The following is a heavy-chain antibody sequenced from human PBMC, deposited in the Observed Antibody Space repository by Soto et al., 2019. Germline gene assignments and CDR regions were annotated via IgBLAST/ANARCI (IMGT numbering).Heavy chain of an antibody. CDR1: ELTLTNAW. CDR2: IKSKTEGGTP. J-gene: IGHJ5*02. Sequence: EVRLEESGGGLVKPGGSLRLSCVASELTLTNAWMSWVRQAPGKGLEWVGRIKSKTEGGTPDYAAPVKGRFTLSRDDSKNTLYLQMNSLMTEDTAVYYCTNLIRGFSYSPSWGQGNLVTVSS. CDR3: TNLIRGFSYSPS. D-gene: IGHD5-18*01. V-gene: IGHV3-15*01.